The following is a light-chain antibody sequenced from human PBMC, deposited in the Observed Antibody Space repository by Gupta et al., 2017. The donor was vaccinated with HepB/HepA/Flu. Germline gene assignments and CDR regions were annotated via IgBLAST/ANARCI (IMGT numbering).Light chain of an antibody. CDR1: QSVSSSY. J-gene: IGKJ5*01. CDR2: GAS. CDR3: QQYGSSPPAIT. Sequence: EIVLTQSPGTLSLSPGETATLSCRASQSVSSSYLAWYQQKPGQAPRLLIYGASSRATGIPDRFRGSGSGTDFTLTISRLEPEDFAVDYCQQYGSSPPAITFGQGTRLEIK. V-gene: IGKV3-20*01.